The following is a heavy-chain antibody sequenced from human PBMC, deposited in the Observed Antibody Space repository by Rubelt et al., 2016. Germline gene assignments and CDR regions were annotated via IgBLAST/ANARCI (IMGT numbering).Heavy chain of an antibody. Sequence: SLEWLGYINTGNGNTRYSQKFQGRVTITRDTSASTAYLELSSLRSEDTALYYCAREVGATDLWGQGTLVTVSS. V-gene: IGHV1-3*04. D-gene: IGHD1-26*01. J-gene: IGHJ4*02. CDR2: INTGNGNT. CDR3: AREVGATDL.